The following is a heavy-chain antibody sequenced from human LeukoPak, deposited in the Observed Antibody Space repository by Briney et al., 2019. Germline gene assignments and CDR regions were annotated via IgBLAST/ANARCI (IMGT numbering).Heavy chain of an antibody. CDR2: INPSAGRT. V-gene: IGHV1-46*01. J-gene: IGHJ4*02. Sequence: ASVKVSCKASGYTFTNYYIHWVRQAPGQGLEWMGIINPSAGRTSYAQKFQGRVNMTRDTSTGTVHMELSSLRSDDTAVYYCARDGRMDLTGYYLFDYWGQGTLVTVSS. D-gene: IGHD3-9*01. CDR3: ARDGRMDLTGYYLFDY. CDR1: GYTFTNYY.